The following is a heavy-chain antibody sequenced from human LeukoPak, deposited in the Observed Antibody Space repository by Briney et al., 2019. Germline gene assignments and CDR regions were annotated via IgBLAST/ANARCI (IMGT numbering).Heavy chain of an antibody. V-gene: IGHV3-30*03. D-gene: IGHD3-16*01. CDR1: GVTFSEYG. J-gene: IGHJ3*02. Sequence: GGSLRLSCAASGVTFSEYGMNWGRQAPGEGVEWGAVISFDVNDNYYADSVKGGFTISRDNAKNSLYLKMNRLRVEDMALYFCTRGTWGNPFDIWGQGTMVTVS. CDR2: ISFDVNDN. CDR3: TRGTWGNPFDI.